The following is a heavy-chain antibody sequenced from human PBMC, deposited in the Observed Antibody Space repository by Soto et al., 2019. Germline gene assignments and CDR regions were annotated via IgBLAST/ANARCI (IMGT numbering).Heavy chain of an antibody. V-gene: IGHV1-69*02. CDR2: IIPFLNIS. D-gene: IGHD2-21*01. CDR1: GGTFSNYV. CDR3: ANIVVTIRAYQYYYGMDV. J-gene: IGHJ6*02. Sequence: QVQLVQSGAEVKKPGSSVRVSCKASGGTFSNYVLSWVRQAPGQGLEWMGRIIPFLNISSSAQKFQGRVTITADESTSTAYMELSSLRSEDSAGYYCANIVVTIRAYQYYYGMDVWGQGTAVTVSS.